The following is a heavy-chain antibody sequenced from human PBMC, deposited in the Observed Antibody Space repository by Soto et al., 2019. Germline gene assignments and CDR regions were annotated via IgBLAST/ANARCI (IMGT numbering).Heavy chain of an antibody. CDR1: GESFSGHY. CDR2: IHPSGSN. Sequence: QVQLQQWGAGLLKPAETLSLTCAVYGESFSGHYCTWTRQSPGKGLEWIGEIHPSGSNHYNPSLQTRVTMSLDTSKNYFSLQLNSVTAADTATYYCSRGRDAYKGGRTWGQGTLVTVSS. V-gene: IGHV4-34*02. CDR3: SRGRDAYKGGRT. D-gene: IGHD1-1*01. J-gene: IGHJ5*02.